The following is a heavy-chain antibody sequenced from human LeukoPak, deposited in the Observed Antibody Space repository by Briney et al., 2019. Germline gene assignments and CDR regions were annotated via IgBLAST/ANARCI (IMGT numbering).Heavy chain of an antibody. V-gene: IGHV3-48*01. CDR1: GFTFSTYH. D-gene: IGHD4-23*01. CDR3: ARDRDHGGNWFDP. Sequence: PGGSLRLSCAASGFTFSTYHMNWVRQAPGKGLEWVSYITSGSRTIYYADSVKGQFTISRDNAKNSLYLQMNSLRAEDTAVYYCARDRDHGGNWFDPWGQGTLVTVSS. CDR2: ITSGSRTI. J-gene: IGHJ5*02.